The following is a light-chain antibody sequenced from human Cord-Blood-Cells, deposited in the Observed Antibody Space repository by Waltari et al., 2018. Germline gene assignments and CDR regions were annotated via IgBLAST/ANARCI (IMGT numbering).Light chain of an antibody. J-gene: IGLJ2*01. Sequence: QSALTQPASVSGSPGQSITISCTGTSSNVGGYNYVSWYQQHPGKAPKLMIYDVRKRPSGVSNLFSGSNSGNTASLTSSGLQGEDEADYDCSSYTSSSTYVVFGGGTKLTVL. V-gene: IGLV2-14*01. CDR3: SSYTSSSTYVV. CDR1: SSNVGGYNY. CDR2: DVR.